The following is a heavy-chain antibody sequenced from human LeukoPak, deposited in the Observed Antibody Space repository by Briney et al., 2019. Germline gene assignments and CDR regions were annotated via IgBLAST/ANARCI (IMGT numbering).Heavy chain of an antibody. CDR1: GGSISSSSYY. CDR3: AREGYCSSTSCGAYYYYYGMDV. Sequence: SETLSLTCTVSGGSISSSSYYWGWIRQPPGKGLEWIGSIYYSGSTYYNPSLKSRVTISVDTSKNQFSLKLSSVTAADTAVYYCAREGYCSSTSCGAYYYYYGMDVWGQGTTVTVSS. J-gene: IGHJ6*02. CDR2: IYYSGST. D-gene: IGHD2-2*01. V-gene: IGHV4-39*01.